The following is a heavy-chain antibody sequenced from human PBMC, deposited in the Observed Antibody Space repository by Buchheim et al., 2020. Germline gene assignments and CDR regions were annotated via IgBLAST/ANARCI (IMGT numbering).Heavy chain of an antibody. J-gene: IGHJ4*02. CDR3: ARSGEYWAARPYYFDY. CDR1: GFTFRTDR. D-gene: IGHD2-2*02. Sequence: EVQLVESGGGLVQPGGSLRLSCAASGFTFRTDRLSWVRQAPGKGLEWVANIKQDGSEKYYVDSVKGRFTISRDNAKNSLYLQMNSLRAEDTAVYYCARSGEYWAARPYYFDYWGQGTL. CDR2: IKQDGSEK. V-gene: IGHV3-7*01.